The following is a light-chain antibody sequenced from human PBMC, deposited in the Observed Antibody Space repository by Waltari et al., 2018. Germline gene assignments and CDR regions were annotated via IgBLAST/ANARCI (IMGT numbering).Light chain of an antibody. Sequence: QSVLTQPPSASGTLGQRVTISCSGSRSNIGSNVVSWYQQVPGTAPRLIIHSTHPPPSGVPDRFSGSKSGTSASLAISGLQAADEADYYCSAWDDSLNGPVVFGGGTKLTVL. CDR3: SAWDDSLNGPVV. J-gene: IGLJ2*01. V-gene: IGLV1-44*01. CDR2: STH. CDR1: RSNIGSNV.